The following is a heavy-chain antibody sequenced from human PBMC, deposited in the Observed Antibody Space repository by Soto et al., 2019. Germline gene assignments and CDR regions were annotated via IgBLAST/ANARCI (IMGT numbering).Heavy chain of an antibody. CDR3: AKNGDFWSWGMDV. V-gene: IGHV3-23*01. D-gene: IGHD3-3*01. Sequence: GGSLRLSCAASGFTFTDTWMTWVRQAPGKGLEWVSIISSSGDGTYYVDSVKGRFTISRDNSRNTLSLQMNSLRAEDTAVYYCAKNGDFWSWGMDVWGQGTTVTVSS. J-gene: IGHJ6*02. CDR1: GFTFTDTW. CDR2: ISSSGDGT.